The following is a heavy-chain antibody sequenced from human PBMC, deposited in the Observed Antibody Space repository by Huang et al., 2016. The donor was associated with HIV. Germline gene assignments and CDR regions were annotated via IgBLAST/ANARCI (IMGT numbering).Heavy chain of an antibody. CDR1: GYSFSSYW. Sequence: VQLVQSGAEVKKPGESLKISCKGSGYSFSSYWLAGVRQMPGKGLEWMGIIVPDDSDTTYSPSFEGQGTISADKSIGTAYLQWSSLKASDTAMYYCARRFSSSSGYFDYWGQGSPVTVSS. CDR3: ARRFSSSSGYFDY. D-gene: IGHD6-6*01. CDR2: IVPDDSDT. J-gene: IGHJ4*02. V-gene: IGHV5-51*01.